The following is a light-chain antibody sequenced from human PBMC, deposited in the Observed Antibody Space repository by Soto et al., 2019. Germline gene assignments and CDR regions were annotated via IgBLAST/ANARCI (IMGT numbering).Light chain of an antibody. Sequence: EIVLTQSPATLSLSPGERATLSCRASQSVNSYLAWYQQKPGQAPRLLIYDASNRATGIPARFSGSVSGTGFTRTISSLEPEDFAVYYCQRRSNWPTFGGGTKVEIK. CDR2: DAS. CDR3: QRRSNWPT. V-gene: IGKV3-11*01. J-gene: IGKJ4*01. CDR1: QSVNSY.